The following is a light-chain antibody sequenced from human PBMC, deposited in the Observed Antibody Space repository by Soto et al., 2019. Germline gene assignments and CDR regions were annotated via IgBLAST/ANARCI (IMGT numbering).Light chain of an antibody. J-gene: IGKJ3*01. CDR2: DAY. CDR3: QKSDHLPL. Sequence: IQMTQSPSSLSASVGDRVTITCQANHDIGNSLNWYQHKPGKAPKLVIYDAYNLETGVPSTFSGSGFGTDFTFTISSLRPEDIATYYCQKSDHLPLFGPGTKVDIK. CDR1: HDIGNS. V-gene: IGKV1-33*01.